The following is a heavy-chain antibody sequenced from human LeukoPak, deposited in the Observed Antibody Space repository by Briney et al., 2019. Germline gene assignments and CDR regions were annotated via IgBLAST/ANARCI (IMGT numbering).Heavy chain of an antibody. CDR2: ISSSGSTI. CDR1: GFTFSSYE. D-gene: IGHD3-3*01. V-gene: IGHV3-48*03. CDR3: ARDPYYDFWSLGVANMDV. Sequence: GTSLRLSCAASGFTFSSYEMNWVRQAPGKGLEWVSHISSSGSTIYYADSVKGRFTISRDNAKNSLYLQMNSLRAEDTAVYYCARDPYYDFWSLGVANMDVWGKGTTVTVSS. J-gene: IGHJ6*03.